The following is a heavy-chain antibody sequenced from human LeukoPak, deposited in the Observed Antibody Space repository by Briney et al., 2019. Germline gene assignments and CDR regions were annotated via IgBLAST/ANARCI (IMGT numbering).Heavy chain of an antibody. D-gene: IGHD6-13*01. CDR1: AFNFGTYW. CDR3: ASRYSSSLDAFDI. Sequence: GESLKISCKGSAFNFGTYWIAWARQMPGKGLEWMGIIYPGDSDTRYSPSFEGQVTISAVKSSSIAYLQWRSLQASDTAVYYCASRYSSSLDAFDIWGQGTMVTVSS. J-gene: IGHJ3*02. V-gene: IGHV5-51*01. CDR2: IYPGDSDT.